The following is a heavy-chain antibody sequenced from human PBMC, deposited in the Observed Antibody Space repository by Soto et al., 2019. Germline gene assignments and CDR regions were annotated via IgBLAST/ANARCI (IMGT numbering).Heavy chain of an antibody. Sequence: QVQLVQSGAEVKKPGASVKVSCKASGYTFTSYGISWVRQAPGQGLEWMGWISAYNGNTNYAQKLQGRVTMTTDTPTSTAYMELRSLRSDDTAVYYCARITVTFHGEHYGMDVWGQGTTVTVSS. CDR2: ISAYNGNT. V-gene: IGHV1-18*01. CDR3: ARITVTFHGEHYGMDV. J-gene: IGHJ6*02. D-gene: IGHD4-4*01. CDR1: GYTFTSYG.